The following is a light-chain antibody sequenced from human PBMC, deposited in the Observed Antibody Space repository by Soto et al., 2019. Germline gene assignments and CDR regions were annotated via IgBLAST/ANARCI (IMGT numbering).Light chain of an antibody. CDR3: QQRSIGVT. CDR1: QSVSNY. CDR2: DAS. Sequence: EIVMTQSPATLSLSPGERVTLSCRASQSVSNYLAWYQQKPGQAPRLLIYDASNRATGIPARFSGSGSGTDFSLTISSLEPEDFAIYYCQQRSIGVTFGGGTKVEIK. J-gene: IGKJ4*01. V-gene: IGKV3-11*01.